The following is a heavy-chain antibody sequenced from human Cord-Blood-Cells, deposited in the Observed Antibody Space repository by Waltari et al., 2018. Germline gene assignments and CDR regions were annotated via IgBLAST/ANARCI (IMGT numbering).Heavy chain of an antibody. D-gene: IGHD2-2*02. CDR2: IYHSGST. V-gene: IGHV4-38-2*02. CDR3: ARVPRVGDQLLYGYWYFDL. J-gene: IGHJ2*01. Sequence: QVQLQESGPGLVKPSETLSLTCTVSGYSFSSGYYCGWLRQPPGTGLEWIGSIYHSGSTYYNPSLKSRVTISVDTSKNQFSLKLSSVTAADTAVYYCARVPRVGDQLLYGYWYFDLWGRGTLVTVSS. CDR1: GYSFSSGYY.